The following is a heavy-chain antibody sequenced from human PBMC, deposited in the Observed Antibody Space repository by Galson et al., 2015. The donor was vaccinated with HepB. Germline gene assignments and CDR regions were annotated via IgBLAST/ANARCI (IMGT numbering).Heavy chain of an antibody. CDR2: IYSGGST. CDR3: ASPLLAVAGTREIDY. D-gene: IGHD6-19*01. V-gene: IGHV3-53*01. CDR1: GFTVSSNY. Sequence: SLRLSCAASGFTVSSNYMSWVHQAPGKGLEWVSVIYSGGSTYYADSVKGRFTISRDNSKNTLYLQMNSLRAEDTAVYYCASPLLAVAGTREIDYWGQGTLVTVSS. J-gene: IGHJ4*02.